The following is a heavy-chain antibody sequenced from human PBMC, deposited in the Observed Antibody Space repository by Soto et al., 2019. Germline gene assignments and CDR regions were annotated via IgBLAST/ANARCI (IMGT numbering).Heavy chain of an antibody. D-gene: IGHD6-13*01. J-gene: IGHJ4*02. Sequence: LSLTCTVSGGSISSSSYYWGWIRQPPGKGLEWIGTIYYSGSTYYNPSLKSRVTISVDTSKNQFSLRLSSVTAADTAVYYCARHGRSSLPDYWGQGPLVTVSS. V-gene: IGHV4-39*01. CDR1: GGSISSSSYY. CDR2: IYYSGST. CDR3: ARHGRSSLPDY.